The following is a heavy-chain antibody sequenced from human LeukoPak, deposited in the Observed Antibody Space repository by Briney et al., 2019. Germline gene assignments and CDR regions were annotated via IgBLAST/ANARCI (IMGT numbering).Heavy chain of an antibody. CDR1: GFTFSNYW. D-gene: IGHD1-7*01. V-gene: IGHV3-74*01. J-gene: IGHJ4*02. CDR2: INTDGRST. Sequence: GGSLRLSCAVSGFTFSNYWMHWVRQAPGKGLMWVSRINTDGRSTSYADPAKGRFTISRDNARNTQYLQMHSLRAEDTAFYHCAIKGLGGELGGFDYWGQGTLVTVSS. CDR3: AIKGLGGELGGFDY.